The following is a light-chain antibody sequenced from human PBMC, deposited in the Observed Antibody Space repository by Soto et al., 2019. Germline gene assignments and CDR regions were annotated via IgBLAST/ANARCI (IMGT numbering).Light chain of an antibody. J-gene: IGKJ4*01. CDR3: QHYDDVLVT. CDR2: DAS. V-gene: IGKV1-33*01. CDR1: QDISVY. Sequence: DIQLTQSPSSLSASVGETVTDTCQASQDISVYLNWYQEKPGKAPTLLIYDASNLKTGVPSRFSGLGSGTHFTLTISNLQPEDIATYFCQHYDDVLVTFGGGTKVDIK.